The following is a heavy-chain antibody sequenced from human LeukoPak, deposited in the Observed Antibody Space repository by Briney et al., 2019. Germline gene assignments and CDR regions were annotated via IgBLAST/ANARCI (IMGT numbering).Heavy chain of an antibody. CDR2: ISESGGST. D-gene: IGHD3-9*01. Sequence: PGGSLRLSCAASGFTFNTYAMTWVRQAPGKGLEWVSDISESGGSTYYEDSVQGRFTISRDNSKNTLYLQMNSLRVEDTAIYYCAKAGRDWYYFDSWGQGTLVTVSS. V-gene: IGHV3-23*01. CDR3: AKAGRDWYYFDS. CDR1: GFTFNTYA. J-gene: IGHJ4*02.